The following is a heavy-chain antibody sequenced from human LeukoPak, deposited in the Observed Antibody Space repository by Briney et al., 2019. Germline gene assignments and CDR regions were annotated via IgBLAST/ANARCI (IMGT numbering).Heavy chain of an antibody. CDR3: ARLSGRSDGPEFDP. V-gene: IGHV4-59*08. Sequence: PSETLSLTCTVSGGSISSDYWSWLRQPPGKGLEWIGHIYYSGITNYNPSLKSRVTISLDTSKSQFSLRLSSVTAADTAVYSCARLSGRSDGPEFDPWGQGTLVTVSS. CDR2: IYYSGIT. J-gene: IGHJ5*02. CDR1: GGSISSDY. D-gene: IGHD6-25*01.